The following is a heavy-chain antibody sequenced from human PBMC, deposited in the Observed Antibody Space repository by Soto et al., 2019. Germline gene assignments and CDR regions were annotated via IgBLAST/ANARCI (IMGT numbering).Heavy chain of an antibody. CDR1: GFTLSSSA. J-gene: IGHJ4*02. D-gene: IGHD2-15*01. CDR3: ARDRCSGGSCYPDY. Sequence: PGGSLRLSCAASGFTLSSSAMSWVRQAPGKGLEWVSAISGSGGSTYYADSVTGRFTISRDNSKNTLYLQMNSLRAEDTAVYYCARDRCSGGSCYPDYWGQGTLLTVSS. V-gene: IGHV3-23*01. CDR2: ISGSGGST.